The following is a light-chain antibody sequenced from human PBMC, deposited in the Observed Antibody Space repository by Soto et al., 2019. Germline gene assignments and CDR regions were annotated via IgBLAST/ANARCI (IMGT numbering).Light chain of an antibody. CDR2: DTS. V-gene: IGKV3-11*01. Sequence: ETVLTQSPATLSLSPGERATLSCRASQSINNFLAWNQQRPGQAPRLLIYDTSIRASGIPPRFSGSGSGTDFTLTISSLEPEDFAVYYCQQRNFRPDITFGGGTKVEIK. CDR1: QSINNF. CDR3: QQRNFRPDIT. J-gene: IGKJ4*01.